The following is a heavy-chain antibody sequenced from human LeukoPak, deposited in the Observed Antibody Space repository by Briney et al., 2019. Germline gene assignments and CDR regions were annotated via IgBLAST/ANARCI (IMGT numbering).Heavy chain of an antibody. CDR3: ATGPPLTMVREGPFDY. V-gene: IGHV1-2*02. CDR1: GYIFTAYY. Sequence: GASVKVSCKASGYIFTAYYMHWVRQAPGQGLEWMGWINPNTGDINYAQKFRGRVTVTRDTSINTVYMELTRLRSDDTAVYHCATGPPLTMVREGPFDYWGQGTLVTVSS. J-gene: IGHJ4*02. D-gene: IGHD3-10*01. CDR2: INPNTGDI.